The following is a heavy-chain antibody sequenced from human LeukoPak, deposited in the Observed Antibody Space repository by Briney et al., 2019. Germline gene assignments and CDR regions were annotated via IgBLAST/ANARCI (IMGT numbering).Heavy chain of an antibody. Sequence: PGGSLRLSCAASGFTFSSYSMNWVRQAPGKGLEWVSSISSSSGYIYYADSVKGRFTISRDNAKNSLYLQMNSLRAEDTAVYYCARDYIGDIVVVVAANAFDYWGQGTLVTVSS. CDR3: ARDYIGDIVVVVAANAFDY. CDR2: ISSSSGYI. V-gene: IGHV3-21*01. J-gene: IGHJ4*02. CDR1: GFTFSSYS. D-gene: IGHD2-15*01.